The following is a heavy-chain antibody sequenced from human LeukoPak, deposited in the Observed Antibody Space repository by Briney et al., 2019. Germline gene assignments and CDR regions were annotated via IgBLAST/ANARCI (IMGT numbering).Heavy chain of an antibody. J-gene: IGHJ4*02. Sequence: PGGSLRLSCAASGFTFSSYSMIWVRQAPGKGLEWVSYISSSSSTIYYADSVKGRFTISRDNAKNSLYLQMNSLRAEDTAVYYCACGISGYPGGQENYWGQGTLVTVSS. D-gene: IGHD3-22*01. CDR1: GFTFSSYS. V-gene: IGHV3-48*04. CDR3: ACGISGYPGGQENY. CDR2: ISSSSSTI.